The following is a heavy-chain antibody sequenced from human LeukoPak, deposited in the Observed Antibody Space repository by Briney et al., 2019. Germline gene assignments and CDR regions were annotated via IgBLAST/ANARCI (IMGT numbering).Heavy chain of an antibody. J-gene: IGHJ6*03. Sequence: ETLSLTCAVYGGSFSGYYWSWVRQAPGKGLEWVSGINWNGGSTGYADSVKGRFTISRDNAKNSLYLQMNSLRAEDTALYYCARVGFGGSYSYYYYYYMDVWGKGTTVTVSS. CDR3: ARVGFGGSYSYYYYYYMDV. V-gene: IGHV3-20*04. CDR1: GGSFSGYY. CDR2: INWNGGST. D-gene: IGHD1-26*01.